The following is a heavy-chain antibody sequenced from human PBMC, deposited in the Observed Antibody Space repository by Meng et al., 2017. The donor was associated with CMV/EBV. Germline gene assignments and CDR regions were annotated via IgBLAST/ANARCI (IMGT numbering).Heavy chain of an antibody. CDR2: IIPIFGTA. Sequence: SVPVSCKASGGIFSSYAISWVRQAPGQGLEWMGGIIPIFGTAKYEQKFQGRVTITTDESTSTAYMELSSLRSEDTAVYYCARQDTARDTTNYYYYYGMDVWGQGTTVTVSS. CDR1: GGIFSSYA. J-gene: IGHJ6*02. CDR3: ARQDTARDTTNYYYYYGMDV. D-gene: IGHD5-18*01. V-gene: IGHV1-69*05.